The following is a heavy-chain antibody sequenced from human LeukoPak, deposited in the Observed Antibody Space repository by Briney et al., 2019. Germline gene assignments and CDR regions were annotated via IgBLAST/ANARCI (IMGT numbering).Heavy chain of an antibody. Sequence: GGSLRLSCAASGFTVSSNYMSWVRQAPGKGLEWVSVIYSGGSTYYADSVKGRFTISRDNAKSSLYLQVNSLRAEDTALYYCARSGDYGESFDSWGQGTLVTVSS. CDR2: IYSGGST. V-gene: IGHV3-53*01. CDR1: GFTVSSNY. J-gene: IGHJ4*02. D-gene: IGHD4-17*01. CDR3: ARSGDYGESFDS.